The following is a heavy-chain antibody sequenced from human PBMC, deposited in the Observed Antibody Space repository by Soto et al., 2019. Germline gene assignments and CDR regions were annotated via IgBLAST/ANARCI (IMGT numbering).Heavy chain of an antibody. CDR3: ARTLAAVAGNYYYGMDV. J-gene: IGHJ6*01. CDR2: MNPNSGNT. D-gene: IGHD6-19*01. CDR1: GYTFTSYD. V-gene: IGHV1-8*01. Sequence: ASVKVSCKASGYTFTSYDINWVRQATGQGLEWMGWMNPNSGNTDYAQKFQGRVTMTANASTSTAYMELSSLRSEDTAVYYCARTLAAVAGNYYYGMDVWGQGTTVNVSS.